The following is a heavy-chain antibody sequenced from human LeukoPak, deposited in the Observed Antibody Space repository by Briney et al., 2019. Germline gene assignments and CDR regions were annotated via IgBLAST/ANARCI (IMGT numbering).Heavy chain of an antibody. CDR3: ARGHSPIDY. CDR2: ISAYNGNT. D-gene: IGHD5-18*01. CDR1: GYTFTSYG. Sequence: ASVTVSCKASGYTFTSYGISWVRQAAGQGLEGMGWISAYNGNTNYAQRLQGRVTMTTDTSTSTAYMELRSLRSEDTAVYYCARGHSPIDYWGQGTLVTVSS. V-gene: IGHV1-18*01. J-gene: IGHJ4*02.